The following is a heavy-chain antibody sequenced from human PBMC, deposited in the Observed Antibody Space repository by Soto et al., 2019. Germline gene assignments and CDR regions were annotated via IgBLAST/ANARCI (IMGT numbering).Heavy chain of an antibody. CDR1: GYSFHTYA. CDR2: ISGYNGNT. J-gene: IGHJ6*02. CDR3: AGEDGMDV. Sequence: QVQLVQSGAEVKKPGASVNVSCKASGYSFHTYAISWVRQAPGQGLEWVGWISGYNGNTNYAQKSQGRVTLTRDTSTTTASMELRSLTGDDTAAYYCAGEDGMDVWGQGTTFPVSS. V-gene: IGHV1-18*01.